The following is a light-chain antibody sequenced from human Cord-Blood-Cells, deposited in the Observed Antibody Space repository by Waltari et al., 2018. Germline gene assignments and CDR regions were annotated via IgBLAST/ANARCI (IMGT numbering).Light chain of an antibody. Sequence: QSALTQPASVSGSPGQSLTISCTGTSTDVGSYNLFSWYQQHPGKAPKLMIYDGSKRPSGVSNRFSGSKSGNTASLTISGLQAEDEADYYCCSYAGSSTWVFGGGTKLTVL. J-gene: IGLJ3*02. CDR3: CSYAGSSTWV. V-gene: IGLV2-23*01. CDR1: STDVGSYNL. CDR2: DGS.